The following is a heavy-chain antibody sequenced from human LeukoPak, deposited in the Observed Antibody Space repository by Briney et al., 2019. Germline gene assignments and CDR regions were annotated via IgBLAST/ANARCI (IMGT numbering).Heavy chain of an antibody. J-gene: IGHJ5*02. CDR1: GFTFSDYW. CDR3: ARVGEYCSGVSCSSGWFDP. D-gene: IGHD2-15*01. CDR2: NKQDGSVK. Sequence: GSLRLSCAVSGFTFSDYWMSWVRHAPGKGLGWVANNKQDGSVKYYVDSVEGRFTICRDNAKNSLYLQMNSLRVEDTAIYYCARVGEYCSGVSCSSGWFDPWGQGTLVTVSS. V-gene: IGHV3-7*03.